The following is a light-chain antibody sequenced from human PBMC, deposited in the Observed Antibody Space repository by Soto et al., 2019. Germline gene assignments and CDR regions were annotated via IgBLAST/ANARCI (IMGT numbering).Light chain of an antibody. V-gene: IGKV3-11*01. J-gene: IGKJ1*01. Sequence: EIVLTQSPATLSLSPGERATLSCTASQSVSSYLAWYQQKPGQAPRLLIYDASTRATGIPARFSGSGSGTDFTLTITSLGPEDFAVYYCQQRSNWPPTVGQGTKVDIK. CDR1: QSVSSY. CDR3: QQRSNWPPT. CDR2: DAS.